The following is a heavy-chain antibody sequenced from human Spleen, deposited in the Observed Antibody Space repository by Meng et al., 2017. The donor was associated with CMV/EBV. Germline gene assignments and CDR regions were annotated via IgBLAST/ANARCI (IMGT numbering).Heavy chain of an antibody. CDR3: ATQSGQEGENDDAWYFDL. Sequence: FTFTTYAMSWVRQAPGKGLEWVSGISADGRSTYYADSVKGRFTISRDNSKNTLYLQINSRSAEDTAVYYCATQSGQEGENDDAWYFDLWGRGTLVTVSS. CDR2: ISADGRST. CDR1: FTFTTYA. J-gene: IGHJ2*01. V-gene: IGHV3-23*01. D-gene: IGHD3-16*01.